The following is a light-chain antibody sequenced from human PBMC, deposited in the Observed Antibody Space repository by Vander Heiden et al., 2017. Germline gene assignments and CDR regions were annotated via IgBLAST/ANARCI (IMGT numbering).Light chain of an antibody. CDR1: QSISSW. J-gene: IGKJ1*01. CDR2: KAS. V-gene: IGKV1-5*03. CDR3: QQYGSSSWA. Sequence: DIQMTQSPSTLSASAGDRVTITCRASQSISSWLAWYQQKPGKAPKLLIYKASSLESGVPSRFSGSGSGTEFTLTINSLQPDDFATYYCQQYGSSSWAFGQGTKVEFK.